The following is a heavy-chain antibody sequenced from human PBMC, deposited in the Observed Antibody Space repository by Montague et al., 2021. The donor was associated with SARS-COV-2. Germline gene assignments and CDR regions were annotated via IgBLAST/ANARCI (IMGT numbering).Heavy chain of an antibody. CDR1: GGSISNYY. CDR3: ARDYSHCSGGSCVFDY. J-gene: IGHJ4*02. Sequence: SETLSLTCTVSGGSISNYYWSWIRQPAGKGLEWIGRIYSSGSTNXXPSLKSRITMSVDTSKNQFSLTLSSVTAADTAIYYCARDYSHCSGGSCVFDYWGQGTLVTVSS. D-gene: IGHD2-15*01. CDR2: IYSSGST. V-gene: IGHV4-4*07.